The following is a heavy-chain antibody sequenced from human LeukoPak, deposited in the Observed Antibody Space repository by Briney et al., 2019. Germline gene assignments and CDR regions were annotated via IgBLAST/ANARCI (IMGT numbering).Heavy chain of an antibody. V-gene: IGHV1-2*02. J-gene: IGHJ4*02. Sequence: ASVKVSCKASGYTFTGYYMHYVRQAPGQGLEWMGWINPNSGGTHYAQKFQGRVTMTRDTSVNTIYMELSGLRSDDTAVYYCAGGGFYSNYRWVELHFDYWGQGTLVTVSS. CDR3: AGGGFYSNYRWVELHFDY. CDR1: GYTFTGYY. CDR2: INPNSGGT. D-gene: IGHD4-11*01.